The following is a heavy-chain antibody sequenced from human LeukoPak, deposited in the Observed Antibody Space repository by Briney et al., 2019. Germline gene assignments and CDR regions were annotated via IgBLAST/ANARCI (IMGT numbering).Heavy chain of an antibody. V-gene: IGHV4-39*07. CDR3: ARVAAGIGFFQH. CDR1: GGSISSSSYY. CDR2: IYYSGST. Sequence: SETLSLTCTVSGGSISSSSYYWGWIRQPPGKGLEWIGSIYYSGSTYYNPSLKSRVTISVDTSKNQFSLKLSSVTAADTAVYYCARVAAGIGFFQHWGQGTLVTVSS. D-gene: IGHD6-13*01. J-gene: IGHJ1*01.